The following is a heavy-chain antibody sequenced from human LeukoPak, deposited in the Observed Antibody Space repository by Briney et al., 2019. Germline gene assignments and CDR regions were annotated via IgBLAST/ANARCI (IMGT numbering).Heavy chain of an antibody. V-gene: IGHV4-34*01. CDR2: INHSGST. J-gene: IGHJ5*02. CDR1: GGSSSGYY. D-gene: IGHD3-22*01. CDR3: AKRRYYDSGGYGGTNWFDP. Sequence: SETLSLTCAVYGGSSSGYYWSWIRQPPGKGLEWIGEINHSGSTNYNPSLKSRVTISVDTSKNQFSLKLSSVTAADTAVYYCAKRRYYDSGGYGGTNWFDPWGQGTLVTVSS.